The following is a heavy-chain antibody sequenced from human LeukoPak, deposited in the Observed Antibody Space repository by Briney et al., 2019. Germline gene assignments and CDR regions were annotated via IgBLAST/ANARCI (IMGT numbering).Heavy chain of an antibody. D-gene: IGHD4-17*01. Sequence: GGSLRLSCAASGFTLRSYTMNWVRQAPGKGLEWVANIKQDGSEKYYVDSVKGRFTISRDNAKNSLYLQMNSLRAEDTALYYCAKEAYGDYERDAFDIWGQGTMVTVSS. J-gene: IGHJ3*02. CDR1: GFTLRSYT. V-gene: IGHV3-7*03. CDR3: AKEAYGDYERDAFDI. CDR2: IKQDGSEK.